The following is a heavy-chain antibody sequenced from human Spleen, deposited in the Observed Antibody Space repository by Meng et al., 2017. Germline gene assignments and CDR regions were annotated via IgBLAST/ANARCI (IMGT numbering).Heavy chain of an antibody. V-gene: IGHV4-61*02. CDR1: GDSFRSATSY. CDR2: LYPCGRT. CDR3: ARGKLVVGYCTGDNCYSPHNGMDV. D-gene: IGHD2-15*01. Sequence: SETLSLTCTVSGDSFRSATSYWSWMRQPAGEGLEWIGRLYPCGRTEYNPSLKSRVTISEDPSGKQLSLTLRSVTAADTAVYYCARGKLVVGYCTGDNCYSPHNGMDVWGQGTTVTVSS. J-gene: IGHJ6*02.